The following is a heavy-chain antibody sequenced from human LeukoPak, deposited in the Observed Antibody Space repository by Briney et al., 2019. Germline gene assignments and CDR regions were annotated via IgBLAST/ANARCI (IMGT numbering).Heavy chain of an antibody. J-gene: IGHJ3*02. Sequence: SETLSLTCTVSGGSISSYYWSWIRQPAGKGLEWIGRIYTSGSTNYNPSLKSRVTMSVDTSKNQFSLKLSSVTAADTAVYYCARGLTYYYDSSGYYSADYDAFDIWGQGTMVTVSS. CDR1: GGSISSYY. V-gene: IGHV4-4*07. CDR2: IYTSGST. D-gene: IGHD3-22*01. CDR3: ARGLTYYYDSSGYYSADYDAFDI.